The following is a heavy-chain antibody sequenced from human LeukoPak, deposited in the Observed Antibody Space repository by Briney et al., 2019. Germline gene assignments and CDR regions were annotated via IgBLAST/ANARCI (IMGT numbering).Heavy chain of an antibody. Sequence: ASVKVSCKASGYTFTSYGISWVRQAPGQGLEWMGWISAYNGNTNYAQKLQGRVTMTTDTSTSTAYMELRSLRSDDTAVYYCARASHRTPGSYGMDVWGQGTTVTVSS. J-gene: IGHJ6*02. CDR2: ISAYNGNT. CDR3: ARASHRTPGSYGMDV. V-gene: IGHV1-18*01. CDR1: GYTFTSYG.